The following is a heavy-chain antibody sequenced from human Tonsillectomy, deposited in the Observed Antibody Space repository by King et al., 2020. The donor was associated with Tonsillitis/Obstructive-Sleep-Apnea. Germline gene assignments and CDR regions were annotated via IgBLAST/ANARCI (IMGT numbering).Heavy chain of an antibody. D-gene: IGHD3-3*01. CDR1: GGPISSSSYY. V-gene: IGHV4-39*01. CDR3: ARQDDVWSGYDVGEYGMDV. Sequence: QLQESGPGLVKPSETLSLTCTVSGGPISSSSYYWGWIRQPPGKGLEWIGSIFYSGSTYYNPSLKSRVTISVDTSKNEFSLKLSSVTAADTAVYYCARQDDVWSGYDVGEYGMDVWGQGTTVTVSS. CDR2: IFYSGST. J-gene: IGHJ6*01.